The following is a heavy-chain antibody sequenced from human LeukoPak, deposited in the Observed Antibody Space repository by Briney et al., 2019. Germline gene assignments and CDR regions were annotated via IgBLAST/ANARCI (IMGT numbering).Heavy chain of an antibody. CDR1: GGTFSSYA. D-gene: IGHD3-10*01. Sequence: SVYVSCKASGGTFSSYAISWVRQAPGQGLEWMGGIIPIFGTANYAQRCQGRVTTTADESTSTAYMEQSSLRSEDTAVYYCARVKGSGSGRCYNYYGMDVWGQGTPVTVSS. V-gene: IGHV1-69*01. CDR3: ARVKGSGSGRCYNYYGMDV. CDR2: IIPIFGTA. J-gene: IGHJ6*02.